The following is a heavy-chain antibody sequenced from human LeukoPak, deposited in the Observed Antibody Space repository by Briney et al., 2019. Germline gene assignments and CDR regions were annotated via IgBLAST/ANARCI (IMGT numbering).Heavy chain of an antibody. D-gene: IGHD6-13*01. J-gene: IGHJ4*02. CDR2: ISSNGGST. CDR1: GFTFSSYA. Sequence: GGSLRLSCSASGFTFSSYAMHWVRQAPGKGLEYVSAISSNGGSTYYADSVKGRFTISRDNSKNTLYLQMSSPRAEDTAVYYCVRQLGSWSTYWGQGTLVTVSS. V-gene: IGHV3-64D*06. CDR3: VRQLGSWSTY.